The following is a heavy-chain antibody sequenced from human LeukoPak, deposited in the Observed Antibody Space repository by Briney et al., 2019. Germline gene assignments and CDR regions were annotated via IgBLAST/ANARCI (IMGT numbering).Heavy chain of an antibody. V-gene: IGHV1-69*05. Sequence: PVKVSCKASGGTFSSYAISWVRQAPGQGLEWMGGIIPIFGTANYAQKFQGRVTITTDESTSTAYMELSSLRSEDTAVYYCARDLTNFNWNYGWFDPWGQGTLVTVSS. CDR2: IIPIFGTA. CDR1: GGTFSSYA. CDR3: ARDLTNFNWNYGWFDP. J-gene: IGHJ5*02. D-gene: IGHD1-7*01.